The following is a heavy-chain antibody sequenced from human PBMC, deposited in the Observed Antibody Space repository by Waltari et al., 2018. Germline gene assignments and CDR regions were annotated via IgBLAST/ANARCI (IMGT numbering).Heavy chain of an antibody. J-gene: IGHJ4*02. D-gene: IGHD1-26*01. CDR3: ADVGITATDS. CDR2: IKSKAANYFT. CDR1: GFTFSSYA. V-gene: IGHV3-72*01. Sequence: EVQLLESGGGLVQPGGSLRLSCAASGFTFSSYAMSWVRQAPGKGLEWIGQIKSKAANYFTIYAASVKGRFTISRDDSKNSLYLQMNDLKTEDTARYYCADVGITATDSWGPGTVVTVSS.